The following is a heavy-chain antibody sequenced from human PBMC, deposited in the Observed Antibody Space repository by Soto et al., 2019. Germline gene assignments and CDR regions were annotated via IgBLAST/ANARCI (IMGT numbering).Heavy chain of an antibody. D-gene: IGHD5-12*01. J-gene: IGHJ5*02. Sequence: PSQTLSLTCAISGDSVSSNTASWKGISQSPSRGLEWLGRTYFRSKWYNDYAVSVKSRIIINPDTSNNQFSLQLNSVTPEDTAVYFCAKGDNLGPKTGYAFDPWGQGIMVTVS. V-gene: IGHV6-1*01. CDR3: AKGDNLGPKTGYAFDP. CDR1: GDSVSSNTAS. CDR2: TYFRSKWYN.